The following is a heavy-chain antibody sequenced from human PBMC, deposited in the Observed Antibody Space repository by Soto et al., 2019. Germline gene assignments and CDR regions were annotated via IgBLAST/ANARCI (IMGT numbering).Heavy chain of an antibody. Sequence: GGSLRLSCAASGFTFSTYAMSWVRQAPGKGLEWVSGISGSDGSTDYADSVKGRFTISRDNSRNTLRLQMNSLRAEDTAVYFCAKAHAVTFTRNRYFDYWGQGTLVTVSS. J-gene: IGHJ4*02. CDR1: GFTFSTYA. V-gene: IGHV3-23*01. CDR3: AKAHAVTFTRNRYFDY. D-gene: IGHD2-21*02. CDR2: ISGSDGST.